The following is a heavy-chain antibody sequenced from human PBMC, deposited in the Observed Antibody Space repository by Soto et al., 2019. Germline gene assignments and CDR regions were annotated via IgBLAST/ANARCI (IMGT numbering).Heavy chain of an antibody. CDR3: AREQNRITMVRGAWNY. J-gene: IGHJ4*02. CDR1: GYTFTSYY. V-gene: IGHV1-46*01. Sequence: ASVKVSSKASGYTFTSYYMHWVRQAPGQGLEWMGIINPSGGSTSYAQKFQGRVTMTRDTSTSTVYMELSSLRSEDTAVYYCAREQNRITMVRGAWNYWGQGTLVTVS. CDR2: INPSGGST. D-gene: IGHD3-10*01.